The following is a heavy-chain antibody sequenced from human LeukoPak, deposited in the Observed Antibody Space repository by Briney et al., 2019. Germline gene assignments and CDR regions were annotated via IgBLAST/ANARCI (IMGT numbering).Heavy chain of an antibody. Sequence: GGSLRLSCAASGFTFDDYAMHWVRQAPGKGLEWVSDISWNSGSIGYADSVKGRFTISRDNAKNSLYLQMNSLRAEDTALYYCAKDITIAASGQLFDYWGQGTLVTVSS. CDR3: AKDITIAASGQLFDY. D-gene: IGHD6-13*01. CDR1: GFTFDDYA. V-gene: IGHV3-9*01. CDR2: ISWNSGSI. J-gene: IGHJ4*02.